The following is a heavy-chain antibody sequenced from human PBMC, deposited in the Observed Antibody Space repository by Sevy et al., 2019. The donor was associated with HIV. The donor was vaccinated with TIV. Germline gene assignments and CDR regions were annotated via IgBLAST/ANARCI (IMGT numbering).Heavy chain of an antibody. V-gene: IGHV3-7*01. CDR3: ARAQQITMLVVIGGLYFDF. J-gene: IGHJ4*02. Sequence: GVSLRLSCAASGFTFSSYSMNWVRQAPGKGLEWVANVKQDMSEKYYADSVKGRFTISRDNAKNSLYLEMNSLRAEDTAVYYCARAQQITMLVVIGGLYFDFWGQGTLVTVSS. D-gene: IGHD3-22*01. CDR1: GFTFSSYS. CDR2: VKQDMSEK.